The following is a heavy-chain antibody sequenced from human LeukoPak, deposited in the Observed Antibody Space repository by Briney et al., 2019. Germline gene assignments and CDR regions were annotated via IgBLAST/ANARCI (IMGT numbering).Heavy chain of an antibody. D-gene: IGHD3-22*01. CDR1: GGSFSGYY. CDR2: INHSGST. CDR3: ARGTTMIVVVHNWFDH. Sequence: SETLSLTCAVYGGSFSGYYWSWIRQPPGKGLEWIGEINHSGSTNYNPSLKSRVTISVDTSKNQFSLKLSSVTAADTVVYYCARGTTMIVVVHNWFDHWGQGTLVTVSS. J-gene: IGHJ5*02. V-gene: IGHV4-34*01.